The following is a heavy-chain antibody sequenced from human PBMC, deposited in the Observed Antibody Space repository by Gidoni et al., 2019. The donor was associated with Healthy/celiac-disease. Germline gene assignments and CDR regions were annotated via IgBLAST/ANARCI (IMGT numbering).Heavy chain of an antibody. CDR2: ISWNSGSI. CDR1: GFTFDDYA. CDR3: AKDKFPYSSSWYLDY. V-gene: IGHV3-9*01. Sequence: EVQLVESGGGLVQPGRSLRLSCAASGFTFDDYAMHWVRQAPGKGLEWVSGISWNSGSIGYADSVKGRFTISRDNAKNSLYLQMNSLRAEDTALYYCAKDKFPYSSSWYLDYWGQGTLVTVSS. D-gene: IGHD6-13*01. J-gene: IGHJ4*02.